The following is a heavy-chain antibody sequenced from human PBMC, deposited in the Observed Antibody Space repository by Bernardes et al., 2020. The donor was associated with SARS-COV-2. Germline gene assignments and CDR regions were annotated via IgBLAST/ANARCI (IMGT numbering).Heavy chain of an antibody. V-gene: IGHV4-31*03. CDR1: GGSISSGGYY. CDR2: IYYSGST. D-gene: IGHD2-2*01. J-gene: IGHJ6*02. CDR3: ARDRYCSSTSCYGHTPGYYGMDV. Sequence: SETLSLTCTVSGGSISSGGYYWSWLRQHPGKGLEWIGYIYYSGSTYYNPSLKSRVTISVDTSKNQFSLKLSSVTAADTAVYYCARDRYCSSTSCYGHTPGYYGMDVWGQGTTVTVSS.